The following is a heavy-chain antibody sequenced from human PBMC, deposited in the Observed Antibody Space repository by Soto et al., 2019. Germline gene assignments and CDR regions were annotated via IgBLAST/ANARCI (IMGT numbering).Heavy chain of an antibody. V-gene: IGHV4-38-2*01. CDR3: AITRPSEGRLLLGPRIDGFDI. Sequence: PSETLSLTCVVSGYSVSSAYYWGWIRQPPGKGLEWIGSISHGGSSYYSPSLKSRLTISMDTSTNQFSLRLRSVTAADTAVYYCAITRPSEGRLLLGPRIDGFDIWRQGTMVTVSS. D-gene: IGHD3-22*01. CDR2: ISHGGSS. J-gene: IGHJ3*02. CDR1: GYSVSSAYY.